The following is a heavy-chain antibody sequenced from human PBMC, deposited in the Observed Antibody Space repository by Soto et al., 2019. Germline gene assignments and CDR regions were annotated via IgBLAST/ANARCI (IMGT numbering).Heavy chain of an antibody. J-gene: IGHJ6*02. Sequence: ASVEVSCKASGYTFTSCGISWVRQAPGQGLEWMGWISAYNGNTNYAQKLQGRVTMTTDTSTSTAYMELRSLRSDDTAVYYCARDGMMVVAATQDYYYGMDVWGQGTTVTVSS. CDR1: GYTFTSCG. CDR3: ARDGMMVVAATQDYYYGMDV. D-gene: IGHD2-15*01. CDR2: ISAYNGNT. V-gene: IGHV1-18*04.